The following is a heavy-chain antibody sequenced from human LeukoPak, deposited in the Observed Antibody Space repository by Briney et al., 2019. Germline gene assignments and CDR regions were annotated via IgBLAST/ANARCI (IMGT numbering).Heavy chain of an antibody. Sequence: GASVKVSCKASGYTFTSYDINWVRQATGQGLEWMGWMNTNSGNTGHAQKFQGRLTMTRDTSTNTAYMELSSLRSEDTAVYYCAGGGDIAVVPAAMVGPWGQGTLVTVSS. CDR1: GYTFTSYD. V-gene: IGHV1-8*01. CDR2: MNTNSGNT. J-gene: IGHJ5*02. D-gene: IGHD2-2*01. CDR3: AGGGDIAVVPAAMVGP.